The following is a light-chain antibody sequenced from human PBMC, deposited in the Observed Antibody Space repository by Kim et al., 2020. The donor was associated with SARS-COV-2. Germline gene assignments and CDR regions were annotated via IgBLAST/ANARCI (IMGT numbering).Light chain of an antibody. J-gene: IGKJ4*01. CDR3: QQYDNLPLT. CDR1: QDISSY. V-gene: IGKV1-33*01. Sequence: DVQMTQSPSSLSASVGDRVTITCRASQDISSYLNWYQQKTGKAPKLLMYAASTLETGVPSRFSGSGSGTDFTFSISSLQPEDIATYYCQQYDNLPLTFGGGTKVDIK. CDR2: AAS.